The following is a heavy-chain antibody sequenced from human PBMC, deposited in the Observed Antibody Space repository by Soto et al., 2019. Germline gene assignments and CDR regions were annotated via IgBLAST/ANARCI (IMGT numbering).Heavy chain of an antibody. CDR3: ARVARWNSHFDH. J-gene: IGHJ4*02. V-gene: IGHV4-34*01. CDR1: GGSFTGHF. D-gene: IGHD1-7*01. CDR2: VSHSGNT. Sequence: PSETLSLTCTVSGGSFTGHFWSWVRQPPGKGLEWIGEVSHSGNTKYYPSLRSRVTLSVDSSKNQISLALTSVTAADTAVYYCARVARWNSHFDHWGQGTLVTVSS.